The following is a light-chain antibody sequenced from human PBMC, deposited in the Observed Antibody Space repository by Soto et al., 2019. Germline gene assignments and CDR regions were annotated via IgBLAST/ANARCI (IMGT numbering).Light chain of an antibody. CDR2: NAL. V-gene: IGKV3-15*01. CDR1: QRVGSS. Sequence: EVGMARSPATRSVSPGERGTRSCRASQRVGSSYLAWYQQKPGQAPRLLIYNALTRATGIPARFSGSGSGTDFTPTLSSLEPDDFATYFCQPYNSYSEAFGQGTKVDIK. CDR3: QPYNSYSEA. J-gene: IGKJ1*01.